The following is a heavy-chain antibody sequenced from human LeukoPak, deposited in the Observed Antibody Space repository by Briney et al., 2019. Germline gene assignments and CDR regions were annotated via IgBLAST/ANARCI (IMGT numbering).Heavy chain of an antibody. CDR3: ARRVFSGWGYYFDY. Sequence: VASVKVSCKASGYTFTGYYMHWVRQAPGQGLEWVGWTNPKSGGTNYAQKFQGRVTMTSDTSITTVYMELSRLRSGDTAAYYCARRVFSGWGYYFDYWGQGTLVTVSS. D-gene: IGHD6-19*01. CDR2: TNPKSGGT. V-gene: IGHV1-2*02. J-gene: IGHJ4*02. CDR1: GYTFTGYY.